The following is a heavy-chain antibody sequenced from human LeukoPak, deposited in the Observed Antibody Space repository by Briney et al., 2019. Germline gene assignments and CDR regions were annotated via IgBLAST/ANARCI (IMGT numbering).Heavy chain of an antibody. CDR2: ISYDGSHE. Sequence: GGSLRLSCAASGFTFRSHAMHWVRQAPGKGLEWVAVISYDGSHENYADSVKGRFTVSRDDSRSTLYLQMNSLRTEDTAVYYYARDEWDGYNLGPSKYWGQGTLVTVSS. J-gene: IGHJ4*02. D-gene: IGHD5-24*01. CDR3: ARDEWDGYNLGPSKY. CDR1: GFTFRSHA. V-gene: IGHV3-30*04.